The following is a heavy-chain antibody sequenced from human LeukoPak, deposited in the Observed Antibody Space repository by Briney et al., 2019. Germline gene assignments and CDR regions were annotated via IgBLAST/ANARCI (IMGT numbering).Heavy chain of an antibody. J-gene: IGHJ4*02. D-gene: IGHD1-14*01. CDR2: IYYSGST. Sequence: SETLSLTCTVPGGSISSSSYFWGWIRQPPGKGLEWIGSIYYSGSTYYHPSLKSRVTISVDTSKNQFSLKLRSVTAADTAVYYCARQISINLIDYWGQGILVTVSS. V-gene: IGHV4-39*01. CDR1: GGSISSSSYF. CDR3: ARQISINLIDY.